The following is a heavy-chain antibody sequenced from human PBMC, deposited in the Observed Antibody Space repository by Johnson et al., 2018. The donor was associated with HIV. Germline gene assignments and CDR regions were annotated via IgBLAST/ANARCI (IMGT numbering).Heavy chain of an antibody. D-gene: IGHD3-16*01. V-gene: IGHV3-30*03. CDR2: ISYDGSNK. J-gene: IGHJ3*02. CDR1: GFNFNNYG. CDR3: AREAYAAGAFDI. Sequence: QVQLVDSGGGVVQPGRSLRLSCAASGFNFNNYGMHWVRQAPGKGLEWVAVISYDGSNKYFADSVKGRFTISRDKSKNTLYLQMNSMRAEDTAVYYCAREAYAAGAFDIWGQGTMVTVSS.